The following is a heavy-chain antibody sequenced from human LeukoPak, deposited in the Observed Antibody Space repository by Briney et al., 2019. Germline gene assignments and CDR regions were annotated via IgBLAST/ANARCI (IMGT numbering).Heavy chain of an antibody. CDR2: IKEDGGEM. V-gene: IGHV3-7*01. CDR3: ASGMIEFDY. CDR1: GIRFNDYW. D-gene: IGHD1-14*01. Sequence: PGGSLRLSCTVSGIRFNDYWMSWVRQAPGKGLEWVANIKEDGGEMYYVDSVKGRFIISRDNAKNSVYLQMNILRVEDTAVYYCASGMIEFDYWGQGTLVTVS. J-gene: IGHJ4*02.